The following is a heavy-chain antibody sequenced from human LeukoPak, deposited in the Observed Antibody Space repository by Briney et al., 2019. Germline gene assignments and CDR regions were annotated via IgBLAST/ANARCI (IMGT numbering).Heavy chain of an antibody. CDR2: IRSKADGGTT. CDR1: RLTLTEAW. J-gene: IGHJ4*02. D-gene: IGHD3-22*01. V-gene: IGHV3-15*01. Sequence: GGSLRLSCAASRLTLTEAWMSGVRQGPGKGLEWVGRIRSKADGGTTDYGAPVKGRFTISRDDSKNTVYLQMNSLKTEDPALYYCSTDSGRLVVTWGQGTLVTVSS. CDR3: STDSGRLVVT.